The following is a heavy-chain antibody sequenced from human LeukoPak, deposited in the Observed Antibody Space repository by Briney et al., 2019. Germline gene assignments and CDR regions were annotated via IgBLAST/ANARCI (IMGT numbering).Heavy chain of an antibody. CDR3: AKAPWYYYDRSGYFDY. Sequence: PGGSLRLSCAASGFTFSSYAMSWVRQAPGKGLEWVSAISGSGGSTYYADSVKGRFTISRDNSKNTLYLQMNSLRAEDTAVYYCAKAPWYYYDRSGYFDYWGQGTLVTVSS. CDR1: GFTFSSYA. CDR2: ISGSGGST. J-gene: IGHJ4*02. V-gene: IGHV3-23*01. D-gene: IGHD3-22*01.